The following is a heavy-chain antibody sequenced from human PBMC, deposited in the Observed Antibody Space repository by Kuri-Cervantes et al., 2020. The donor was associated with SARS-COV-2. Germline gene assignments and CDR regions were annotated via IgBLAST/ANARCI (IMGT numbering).Heavy chain of an antibody. CDR3: ARGAPIVVVPAAKGDDAFDI. CDR2: INPSGGST. J-gene: IGHJ3*02. V-gene: IGHV1-46*01. CDR1: GGTFSSYA. D-gene: IGHD2-2*01. Sequence: ASVKVSCKASGGTFSSYAISWVRQAPGQGLEWMGIINPSGGSTSYAQKFQGGVTMTRDTSTSTVYMELSSLRSEDTAVYYCARGAPIVVVPAAKGDDAFDIWGQGTMVTVSS.